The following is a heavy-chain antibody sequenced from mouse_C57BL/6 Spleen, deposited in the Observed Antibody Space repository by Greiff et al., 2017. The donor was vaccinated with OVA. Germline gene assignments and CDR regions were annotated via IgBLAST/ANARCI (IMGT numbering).Heavy chain of an antibody. CDR3: ARHEGYYGSSPAWFAY. Sequence: EVQRVESGGGLVQPGESLKLSCESNEYEFPSHDMSWVRKTPEKRLELVAAINSDGGSTYYPDTMERRFIISRDNTKKTLYLQMSSLRSEDTALYYCARHEGYYGSSPAWFAYWGQGTLVTVSA. CDR2: INSDGGST. D-gene: IGHD1-1*01. J-gene: IGHJ3*01. CDR1: EYEFPSHD. V-gene: IGHV5-2*01.